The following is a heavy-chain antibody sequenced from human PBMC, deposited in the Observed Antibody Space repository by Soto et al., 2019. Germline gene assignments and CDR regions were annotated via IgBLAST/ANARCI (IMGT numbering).Heavy chain of an antibody. CDR1: GFTFSSSA. Sequence: GGFLRVSCAASGFTFSSSAMSWVRQAPGKGLEWVSTISGTTDRTYYVDSVKGRFTISRDNSKNTLYLQMNSLRVEDTAVYYCAQKATPWGQGTLVTVSS. CDR3: AQKATP. V-gene: IGHV3-23*01. CDR2: ISGTTDRT. J-gene: IGHJ5*02.